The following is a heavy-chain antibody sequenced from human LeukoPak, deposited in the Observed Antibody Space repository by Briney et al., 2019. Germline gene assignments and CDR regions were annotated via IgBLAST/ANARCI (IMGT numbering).Heavy chain of an antibody. D-gene: IGHD1-26*01. V-gene: IGHV3-7*03. J-gene: IGHJ4*02. CDR2: IKQDGSEK. CDR1: GFTFSSYW. CDR3: ARVSGELDPNFDY. Sequence: GGSLRLSCAASGFTFSSYWMSWVRQAPGKGLEWVANIKQDGSEKYYVDSVKGRFTISRDNAKNSLYLQMNSLRAEDTAVYYCARVSGELDPNFDYWGQGTLVTVSS.